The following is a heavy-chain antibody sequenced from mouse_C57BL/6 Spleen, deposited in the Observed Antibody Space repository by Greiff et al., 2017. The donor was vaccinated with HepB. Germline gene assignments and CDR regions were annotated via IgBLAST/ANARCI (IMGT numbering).Heavy chain of an antibody. CDR1: GFTFSDYG. Sequence: EVQLQESGGGLVKPGGSLKLSCAASGFTFSDYGMHWVRQAPEKGLEWVAYISSGSSTIYYADTVKGRFTISRDNAKNTLFLQMTSLRSEDTAMYYCARHYYYGKNYAMDYWGQGTSVTVSS. J-gene: IGHJ4*01. D-gene: IGHD1-1*01. CDR2: ISSGSSTI. CDR3: ARHYYYGKNYAMDY. V-gene: IGHV5-17*01.